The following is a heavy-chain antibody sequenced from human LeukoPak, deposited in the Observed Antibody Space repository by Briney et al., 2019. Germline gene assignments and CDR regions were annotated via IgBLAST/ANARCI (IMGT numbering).Heavy chain of an antibody. CDR1: GFTFITYE. CDR3: ARAPSTGSY. CDR2: ISPNGRSI. V-gene: IGHV3-48*03. J-gene: IGHJ4*02. Sequence: QPGGSLRLSCAASGFTFITYEMNWVRQAPGKGLEWVSYISPNGRSINYADSVKGRFTISRDNAKNSLYLQMNSLRAEDTAVYYCARAPSTGSYWGQGTLVTVSS. D-gene: IGHD3-10*01.